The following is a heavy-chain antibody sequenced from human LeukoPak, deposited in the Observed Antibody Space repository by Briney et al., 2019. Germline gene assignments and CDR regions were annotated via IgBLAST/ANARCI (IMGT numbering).Heavy chain of an antibody. D-gene: IGHD3-10*02. CDR1: GFTFSSYG. J-gene: IGHJ3*02. CDR3: ARELYGELGSCGAFDI. CDR2: ISYDGSNK. V-gene: IGHV3-30*03. Sequence: GRSLRLSCAASGFTFSSYGMHWVRQAPGKGLEWVAVISYDGSNKYYADSVKGRFTISRDNSKNTLYLQMNSLRAEDTAVYYCARELYGELGSCGAFDIWGQGTMVTVSS.